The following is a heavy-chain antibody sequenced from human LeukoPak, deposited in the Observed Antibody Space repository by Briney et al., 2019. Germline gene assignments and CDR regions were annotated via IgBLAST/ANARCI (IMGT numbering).Heavy chain of an antibody. CDR1: GGSISSYY. V-gene: IGHV4-59*01. CDR2: IYYSGST. Sequence: SETLSLTCTVSGGSISSYYWSWIRQPPGKGLEWIGYIYYSGSTNYNPSLKSRVTISVDTSKNQFSLKLSSVNAADTAVYYCATQQQLANWFDPWGQGTLVTVSS. D-gene: IGHD6-13*01. CDR3: ATQQQLANWFDP. J-gene: IGHJ5*02.